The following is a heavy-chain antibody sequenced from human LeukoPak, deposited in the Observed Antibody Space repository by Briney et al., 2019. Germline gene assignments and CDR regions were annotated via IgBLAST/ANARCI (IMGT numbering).Heavy chain of an antibody. CDR1: GFTFDDYA. J-gene: IGHJ6*02. Sequence: GGSLRLSCAASGFTFDDYAMHWVRQAPGKGLEWVSGISWNSGSIGYADSVKGRFTISRDNAKNSLYLQMNSLRAEDTALYYCTVGKSPYFYYNGMDVWGQGTTVTVSS. V-gene: IGHV3-9*01. CDR3: TVGKSPYFYYNGMDV. CDR2: ISWNSGSI.